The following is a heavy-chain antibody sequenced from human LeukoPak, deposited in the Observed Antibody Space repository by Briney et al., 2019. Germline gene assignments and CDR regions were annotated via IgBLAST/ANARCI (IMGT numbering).Heavy chain of an antibody. J-gene: IGHJ4*02. D-gene: IGHD3-22*01. CDR2: IYYSGST. V-gene: IGHV4-39*07. CDR1: GGSISSGSDY. CDR3: ARGPYYDNGDYHIKPLDY. Sequence: PSETLSLTCTVSGGSISSGSDYWGWIRQPPGKGLEWIGSIYYSGSTYDNPSLKSRVTLSLDTSKNQFSLKLRSVTAADTAVYYCARGPYYDNGDYHIKPLDYWGQGTLVTVSS.